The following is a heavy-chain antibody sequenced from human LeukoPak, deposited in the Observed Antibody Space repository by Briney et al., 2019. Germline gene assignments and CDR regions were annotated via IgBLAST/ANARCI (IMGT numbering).Heavy chain of an antibody. Sequence: GGSLRLSCAASGFTFSNHGMNWVRQAPGKGLEWVSGISPSADLKYYADSVKGRFTISRDNSKNMLYLEVISLTADDTAVYYCAKDDAWLRFGEWSQGTLVTVSS. CDR3: AKDDAWLRFGE. CDR1: GFTFSNHG. CDR2: ISPSADLK. V-gene: IGHV3-23*01. J-gene: IGHJ4*02. D-gene: IGHD3-10*01.